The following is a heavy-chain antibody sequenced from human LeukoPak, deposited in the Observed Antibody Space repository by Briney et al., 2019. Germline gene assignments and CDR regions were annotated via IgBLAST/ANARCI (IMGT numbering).Heavy chain of an antibody. CDR3: AKNGPLNYYDGGGYPDY. CDR2: IWNDGSHK. J-gene: IGHJ4*02. D-gene: IGHD3-22*01. Sequence: PGGSLRLSCAASGFAFSSYWMTWVRQAPGKGLEWVAVIWNDGSHKYYADSVKGRFTISRDNSPNTLYLQMNSLRAEDTAVYYCAKNGPLNYYDGGGYPDYWGQGTLVTVSS. V-gene: IGHV3-33*06. CDR1: GFAFSSYW.